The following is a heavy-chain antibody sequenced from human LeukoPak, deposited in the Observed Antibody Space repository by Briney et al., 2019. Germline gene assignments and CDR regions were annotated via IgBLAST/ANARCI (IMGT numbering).Heavy chain of an antibody. CDR1: GYTLRSYG. J-gene: IGHJ4*02. CDR3: AREGLRYCSGGSCYHLDY. Sequence: ASVKVSCKASGYTLRSYGITWVRQAPGQGLEWMGWISAYNGNTKYPQKLQGRVTMTTDTSTSTAYMELRSLRSDDTAVYYCAREGLRYCSGGSCYHLDYWGQGTLVTVSS. V-gene: IGHV1-18*01. CDR2: ISAYNGNT. D-gene: IGHD2-15*01.